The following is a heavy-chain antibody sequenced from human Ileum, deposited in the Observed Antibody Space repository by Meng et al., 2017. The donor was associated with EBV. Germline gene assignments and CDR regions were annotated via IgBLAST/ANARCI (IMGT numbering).Heavy chain of an antibody. D-gene: IGHD5-24*01. CDR3: AHSDPLEMATCFDY. J-gene: IGHJ4*02. Sequence: QITLKAAGPTMVQPTPTLTLTCHCAGFSLSTSGLGVGWIRQPPGKALEWLALIYWDDDKCYSPSLKSRLTITKDTSKNQVVLTMTNMDPVDTATYYCAHSDPLEMATCFDYWGQGTLVTVSS. CDR1: GFSLSTSGLG. CDR2: IYWDDDK. V-gene: IGHV2-5*02.